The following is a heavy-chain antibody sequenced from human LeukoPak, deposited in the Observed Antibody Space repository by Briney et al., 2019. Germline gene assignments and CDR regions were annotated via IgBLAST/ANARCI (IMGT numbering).Heavy chain of an antibody. CDR2: IFSSGST. V-gene: IGHV4-59*11. Sequence: SETLSLTCTVSGGSISNHYWTWIRQPPGKGLEWIGYIFSSGSTTHNPSLKSRLTISVDTSKNQFSLKLTSVTAADTAVYYCTRAASSGPLFTYHMDVWCKGTTVTVSS. CDR1: GGSISNHY. D-gene: IGHD3-22*01. CDR3: TRAASSGPLFTYHMDV. J-gene: IGHJ6*03.